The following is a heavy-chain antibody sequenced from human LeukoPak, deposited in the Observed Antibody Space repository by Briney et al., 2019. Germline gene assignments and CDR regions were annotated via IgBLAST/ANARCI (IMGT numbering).Heavy chain of an antibody. CDR3: ARDWDIAVAFFDC. J-gene: IGHJ4*02. Sequence: ASVKVSCKASGYTFTGYYIHWVRQAPGQGLEWMGWINPNSGGTNYAQKFQGRVTMTRDTSISTAYMELSRLRSDDTAVYYCARDWDIAVAFFDCWGQGTLVTVSS. V-gene: IGHV1-2*02. CDR2: INPNSGGT. D-gene: IGHD6-19*01. CDR1: GYTFTGYY.